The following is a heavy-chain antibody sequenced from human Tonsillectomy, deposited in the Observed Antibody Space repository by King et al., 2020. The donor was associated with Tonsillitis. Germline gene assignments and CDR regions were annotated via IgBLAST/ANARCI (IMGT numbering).Heavy chain of an antibody. V-gene: IGHV4-39*01. CDR1: GGSISSSSHY. J-gene: IGHJ2*01. Sequence: QLQESGPGLVKPSETLSLTCTVSGGSISSSSHYWGWIRQPPGKGLEYIGNIYYSGSTYYSPSLKSRVTIFVDTSKNQFSLKLSSVTAADTAVYYCARLRREGYHGYVDLWGRGTLVTVAS. D-gene: IGHD5-24*01. CDR3: ARLRREGYHGYVDL. CDR2: IYYSGST.